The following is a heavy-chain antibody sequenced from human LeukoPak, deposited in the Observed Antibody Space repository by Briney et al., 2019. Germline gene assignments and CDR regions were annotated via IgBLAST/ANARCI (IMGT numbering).Heavy chain of an antibody. V-gene: IGHV1-69*04. Sequence: VASVKVSCKASGGTFSSYAISWVRQAPGQGLEWMGRIIPILGIANYAQKFQGRVTITADKSTSTAYMELSSLRSEDTAVYYCTGDERRGTYGHWFEPWGQGTLVSVSS. J-gene: IGHJ5*02. CDR1: GGTFSSYA. CDR3: TGDERRGTYGHWFEP. D-gene: IGHD3-16*01. CDR2: IIPILGIA.